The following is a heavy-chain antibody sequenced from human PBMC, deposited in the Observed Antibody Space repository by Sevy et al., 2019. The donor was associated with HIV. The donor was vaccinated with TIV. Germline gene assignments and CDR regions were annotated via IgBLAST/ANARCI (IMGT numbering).Heavy chain of an antibody. CDR3: TTERVGELLNG. CDR1: GFTFSNAW. D-gene: IGHD1-26*01. J-gene: IGHJ4*02. CDR2: IKSKTDGGTT. Sequence: GGSLRLSCAASGFTFSNAWMSWVRQAPGKGLEWVGRIKSKTDGGTTRYAAPVKGGFTISRAESKNTLYLKMNSLKTEDTAVYYCTTERVGELLNGWGQGTLVTVSS. V-gene: IGHV3-15*01.